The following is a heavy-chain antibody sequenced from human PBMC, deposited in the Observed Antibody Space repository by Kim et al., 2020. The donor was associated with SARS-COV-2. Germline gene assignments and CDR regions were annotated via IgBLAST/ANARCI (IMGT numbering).Heavy chain of an antibody. J-gene: IGHJ5*02. CDR3: ARDHNGYSFLVPLWGTGINWFDP. D-gene: IGHD5-18*01. Sequence: ASVKVSCKASGYTFTSYYMHWVRQAPGQGLEWMGIINPSGGSTSYAQKFQGRVTMTRDTSTSTVYMELSSLRSEDTAVYYCARDHNGYSFLVPLWGTGINWFDPWGQGTLVTVSS. CDR1: GYTFTSYY. CDR2: INPSGGST. V-gene: IGHV1-46*01.